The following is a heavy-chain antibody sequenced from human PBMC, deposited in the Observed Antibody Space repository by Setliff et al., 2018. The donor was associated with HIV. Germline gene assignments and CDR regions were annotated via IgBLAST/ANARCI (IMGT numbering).Heavy chain of an antibody. D-gene: IGHD1-1*01. CDR2: IYYSGST. V-gene: IGHV4-39*07. CDR3: ARTRTTGNYYYGMDV. CDR1: GGSISTTYYY. J-gene: IGHJ6*02. Sequence: ASETLSLTCTVSGGSISTTYYYWGWIRQPPGKGLEWIGRIYYSGSTYYNPSLKSRVTISVDTSKNQFSLKLSSVTAADTAVYYCARTRTTGNYYYGMDVWGQGTTVTAP.